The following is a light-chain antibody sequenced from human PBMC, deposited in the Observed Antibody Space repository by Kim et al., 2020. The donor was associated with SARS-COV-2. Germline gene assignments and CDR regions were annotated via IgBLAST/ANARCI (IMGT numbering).Light chain of an antibody. CDR2: ATS. J-gene: IGKJ1*01. CDR1: QGISNY. Sequence: DIQMTQSPSSLSASVGDEVTITCRASQGISNYLAWYQQKPGKAPKLLIYATSTLQSGVPSRFRGSRSGTDFTLIITRLQPEDVATYYCQKYESAPWTFGQGTKVDIK. CDR3: QKYESAPWT. V-gene: IGKV1-27*01.